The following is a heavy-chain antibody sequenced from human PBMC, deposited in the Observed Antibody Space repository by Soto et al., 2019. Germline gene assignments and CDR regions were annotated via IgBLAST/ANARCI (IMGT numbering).Heavy chain of an antibody. V-gene: IGHV1-24*01. Sequence: GASVKVSCKVSGYTLTELSMHWVRQAPGKGLEWMGGFDPEDGETIYAQKFQGRVSMTEDTSTDTAYMELSSLRSEDTAVYYCATDHRYSSSWADYWGQGTLVTVSS. J-gene: IGHJ4*02. CDR3: ATDHRYSSSWADY. CDR1: GYTLTELS. CDR2: FDPEDGET. D-gene: IGHD6-6*01.